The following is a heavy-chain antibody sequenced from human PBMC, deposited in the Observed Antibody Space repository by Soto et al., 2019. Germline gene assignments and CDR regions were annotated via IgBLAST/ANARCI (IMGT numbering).Heavy chain of an antibody. Sequence: QVQLVQSGAEVKKPGSSVKVSCKASGGTFGSYAISWVRQAPGQGLEWMGGIIPIPGTANYAQKFQGRVTIAADESTSTAYMELSSLRSEDTGVYYCARSQGSRTSLEIYYYYYYGMDVWGQGTTVTVSS. V-gene: IGHV1-69*01. CDR3: ARSQGSRTSLEIYYYYYYGMDV. CDR2: IIPIPGTA. CDR1: GGTFGSYA. J-gene: IGHJ6*02. D-gene: IGHD2-2*01.